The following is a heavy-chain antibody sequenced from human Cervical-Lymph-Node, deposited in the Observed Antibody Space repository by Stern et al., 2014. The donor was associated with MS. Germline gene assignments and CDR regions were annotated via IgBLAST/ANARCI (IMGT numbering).Heavy chain of an antibody. CDR2: INPSGCST. CDR1: GYTFTSYY. V-gene: IGHV1-46*01. J-gene: IGHJ4*02. CDR3: ACTVTPYYFDY. D-gene: IGHD4-17*01. Sequence: QVQLVESGAEVKKPGASVKVSCKASGYTFTSYYMHWVRQAPGQGLEWMGIINPSGCSTSYAQKFQGRVTMTRDTSTSTVYMELSSLRSEDTAVYYCACTVTPYYFDYWGQGTLVTVSS.